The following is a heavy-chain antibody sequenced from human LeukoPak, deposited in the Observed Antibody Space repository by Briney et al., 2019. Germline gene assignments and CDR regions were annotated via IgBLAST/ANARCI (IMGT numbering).Heavy chain of an antibody. CDR3: ARAQLWFYDAFDI. Sequence: GGSLRLSCEASGFSFSNYGMHWVRQAPGKGLEWVAFIWFDGSNEYYADSVKGRFTISRDNSKNTLYLQMNSLRAEDTAVYYCARAQLWFYDAFDIWGQGTMVTVSS. J-gene: IGHJ3*02. D-gene: IGHD5-18*01. V-gene: IGHV3-33*01. CDR2: IWFDGSNE. CDR1: GFSFSNYG.